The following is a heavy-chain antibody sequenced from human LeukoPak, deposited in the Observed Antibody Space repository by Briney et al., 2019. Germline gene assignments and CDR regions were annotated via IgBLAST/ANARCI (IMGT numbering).Heavy chain of an antibody. CDR1: GASVSGSNYY. CDR2: IYYSGST. V-gene: IGHV4-39*01. D-gene: IGHD1-26*01. Sequence: SETLSLTCAVSGASVSGSNYYWGWIRQPPGKGLEWIGNIYYSGSTYYNPSLKSRVTISVDTSKNQVSLKLNSVTAADSAMYYCAKSGGYGLIDYWGQGTLVTVSS. J-gene: IGHJ4*01. CDR3: AKSGGYGLIDY.